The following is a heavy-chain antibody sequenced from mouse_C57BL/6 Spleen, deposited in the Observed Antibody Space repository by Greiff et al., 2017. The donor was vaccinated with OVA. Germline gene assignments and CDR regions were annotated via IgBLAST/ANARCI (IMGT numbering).Heavy chain of an antibody. D-gene: IGHD2-5*01. CDR2: IDPSDSYT. J-gene: IGHJ4*01. CDR3: ARGYYSNLGDY. V-gene: IGHV1-50*01. Sequence: QVQLKRPGAELVKPGASVKLSCKASGYTFTSYWMQWVKQRPGQGLEWIGEIDPSDSYTNYNQKFKGKATLTVDTSSSTAYMQLSSLTSEDSAVYYCARGYYSNLGDYWGQGTSVTVSS. CDR1: GYTFTSYW.